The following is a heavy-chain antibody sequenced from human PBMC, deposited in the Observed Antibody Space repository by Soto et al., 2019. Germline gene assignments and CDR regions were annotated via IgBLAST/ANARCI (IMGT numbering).Heavy chain of an antibody. CDR2: ISYDGSNK. Sequence: QVQLVESGGGVVQPGRSLRLSCAASGFTFSSYGMHWVRQAPGKGLEWVAVISYDGSNKYYADSVKGRFTISRDNSKNTLYLQMNSLRAEDTAVYYCAKEGEWELLGYFDYWGQGTLDTVSS. CDR1: GFTFSSYG. V-gene: IGHV3-30*18. D-gene: IGHD1-26*01. CDR3: AKEGEWELLGYFDY. J-gene: IGHJ4*02.